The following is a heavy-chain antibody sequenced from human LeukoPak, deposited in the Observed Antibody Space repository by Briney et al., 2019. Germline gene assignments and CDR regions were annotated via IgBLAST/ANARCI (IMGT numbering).Heavy chain of an antibody. CDR2: ISPNSGDT. Sequence: EASVKVSCKASGYTFTGHYVHWLRQAPGQGLEWMGWISPNSGDTHYVQSFQGRVTMASDTSISTAYMELTRLTSDDPAVYYCARRAFGGNADAFDIWGQGTLVTVSS. CDR3: ARRAFGGNADAFDI. CDR1: GYTFTGHY. D-gene: IGHD4-23*01. J-gene: IGHJ3*02. V-gene: IGHV1-2*02.